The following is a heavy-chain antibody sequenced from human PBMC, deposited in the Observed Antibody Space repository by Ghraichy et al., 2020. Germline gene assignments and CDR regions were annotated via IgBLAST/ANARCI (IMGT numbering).Heavy chain of an antibody. D-gene: IGHD2-15*01. J-gene: IGHJ4*02. Sequence: SETLSLTCAVYGGSFSGYYWSWIRQPPGKGLEWIGEINHSGSTNYNPSLKSRVTITVEKSKNQFSLKLSSVTAADTAVYYCARERYCSGGSCYSGKYGYWGQGTLVTAPS. V-gene: IGHV4-34*01. CDR2: INHSGST. CDR1: GGSFSGYY. CDR3: ARERYCSGGSCYSGKYGY.